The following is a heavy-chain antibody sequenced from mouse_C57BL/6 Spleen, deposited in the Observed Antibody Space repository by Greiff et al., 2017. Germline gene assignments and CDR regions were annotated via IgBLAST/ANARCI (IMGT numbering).Heavy chain of an antibody. Sequence: VQLQQSGAELVRPGTSVKVSCKASGYAFTNYLIEWVKQRPGQGLEWIGVINPGSGGTNYNEKFKGKATLTADKSSSTAYMQLSSLTSEDSAVYFCARSGASSSPFDYWGQGTTLTVSS. J-gene: IGHJ2*01. CDR3: ARSGASSSPFDY. CDR2: INPGSGGT. CDR1: GYAFTNYL. V-gene: IGHV1-54*01. D-gene: IGHD1-1*01.